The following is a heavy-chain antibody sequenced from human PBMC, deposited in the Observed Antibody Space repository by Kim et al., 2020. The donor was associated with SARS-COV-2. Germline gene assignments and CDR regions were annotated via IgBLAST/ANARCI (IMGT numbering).Heavy chain of an antibody. CDR3: LRNRGFNSFDY. CDR1: GFTFTTYW. Sequence: GSLRLSCAASGFTFTTYWMTWVRQAPGKGLEWVANIKQDGSVKSYVDSVRGRFTISRDNAKTSLYLQMNSLRDEDTAVYYCLRNRGFNSFDYWGQGTL. V-gene: IGHV3-7*01. D-gene: IGHD6-25*01. J-gene: IGHJ4*02. CDR2: IKQDGSVK.